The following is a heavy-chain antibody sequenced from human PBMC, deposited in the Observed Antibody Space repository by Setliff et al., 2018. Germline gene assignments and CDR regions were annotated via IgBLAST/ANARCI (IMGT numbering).Heavy chain of an antibody. CDR3: ARSMPDTANFDY. CDR1: GGSISSYW. V-gene: IGHV4-4*07. J-gene: IGHJ4*02. D-gene: IGHD5-18*01. Sequence: SETLSLTCTVSGGSISSYWWSWIRQPAGKGLEWIGRIYTSGSTNYNPSLKSRVTMSVDTSKNKFSLKLSSVTAADTAVYYCARSMPDTANFDYWGQGTLVTVS. CDR2: IYTSGST.